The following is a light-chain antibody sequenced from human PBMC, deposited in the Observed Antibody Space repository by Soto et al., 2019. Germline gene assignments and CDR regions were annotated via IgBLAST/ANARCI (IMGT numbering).Light chain of an antibody. Sequence: EIVLTQSPVTLSLSPGERATLSCRASQSVSSSYLAWYQQKPGQAPRLLIYGASSRATGIPDRFSGSGSGTDFTLTISRLDPEDFAVYYCQQYGTSPCTFGQGTRLEIK. CDR2: GAS. CDR3: QQYGTSPCT. CDR1: QSVSSSY. V-gene: IGKV3-20*01. J-gene: IGKJ5*01.